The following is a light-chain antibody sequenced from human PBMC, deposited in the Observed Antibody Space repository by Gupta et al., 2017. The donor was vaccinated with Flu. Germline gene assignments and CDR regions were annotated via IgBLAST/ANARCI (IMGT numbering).Light chain of an antibody. Sequence: ITNTCTGTSSEVGGDNFVCEQQQYPAKANSFMIYEGRRRTAGVASRFSGSKAGNTASLTISGREEEDEADYYCYSDAGSSTWVFGTGTKFTVL. CDR2: EGR. CDR3: YSDAGSSTWV. CDR1: SSEVGGDNF. V-gene: IGLV2-23*01. J-gene: IGLJ1*01.